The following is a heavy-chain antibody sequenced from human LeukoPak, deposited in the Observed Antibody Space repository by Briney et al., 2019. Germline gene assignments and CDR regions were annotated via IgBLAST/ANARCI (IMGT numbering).Heavy chain of an antibody. CDR2: ISYDGSNK. CDR1: GSTFSSYG. V-gene: IGHV3-30*18. CDR3: AKDKSGGGYCYYYGMDV. J-gene: IGHJ6*02. D-gene: IGHD3-10*01. Sequence: PGGSLRLSCAASGSTFSSYGMHWVRQAPGKGLEWVAVISYDGSNKYYADSVKGRFTISRDNSKNTLYLQMNSLRAEDTAVYYCAKDKSGGGYCYYYGMDVWGQGTTVTVSS.